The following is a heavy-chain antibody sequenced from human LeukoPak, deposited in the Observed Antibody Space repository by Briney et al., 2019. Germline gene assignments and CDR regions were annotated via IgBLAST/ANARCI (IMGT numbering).Heavy chain of an antibody. CDR3: ARDPSGSSSWYSFFGYYGMDV. V-gene: IGHV4-4*07. Sequence: PSETLSLTCTVSGGSISSYYWSWIRQPAGKGLEWIGRIYTSGSTNYNPSLKSRVTMSVDTSKNQFSLKLSSVAAADTAVYYCARDPSGSSSWYSFFGYYGMDVWGQGTTVTVSS. J-gene: IGHJ6*02. CDR1: GGSISSYY. D-gene: IGHD6-13*01. CDR2: IYTSGST.